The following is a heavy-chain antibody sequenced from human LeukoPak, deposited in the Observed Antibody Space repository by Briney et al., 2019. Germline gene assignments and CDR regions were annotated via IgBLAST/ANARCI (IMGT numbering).Heavy chain of an antibody. D-gene: IGHD3-10*01. CDR2: IYPGDSDT. Sequence: GESLKISCKGSGYSFASHWIGWVRQMPGKGLEWMGIIYPGDSDTRYSPSFQGQVTISADKSISTAYLEWSSLRASDTAMYYCVRPITGYGSGTYHPKYFDYWGQGTLVTVSS. J-gene: IGHJ4*02. CDR3: VRPITGYGSGTYHPKYFDY. V-gene: IGHV5-51*01. CDR1: GYSFASHW.